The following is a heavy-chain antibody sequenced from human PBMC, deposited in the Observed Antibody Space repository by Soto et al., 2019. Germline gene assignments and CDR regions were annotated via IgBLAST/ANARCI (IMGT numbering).Heavy chain of an antibody. V-gene: IGHV4-39*01. Sequence: PSETLSLTCTVSGGSISRSNYHWTWIRQPPGKGLEWIGSGTSNYNPSLGGRVTISVDTSKNHFSLKVYSVTAADTAMYDFATYGGDTGRFDFWGQGTRVTVS. CDR2: SGTS. D-gene: IGHD4-17*01. CDR3: ATYGGDTGRFDF. CDR1: GGSISRSNYH. J-gene: IGHJ4*02.